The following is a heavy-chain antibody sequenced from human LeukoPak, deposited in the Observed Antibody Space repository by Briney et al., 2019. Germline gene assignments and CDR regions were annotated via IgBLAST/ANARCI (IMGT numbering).Heavy chain of an antibody. CDR1: GYSFTNYW. V-gene: IGHV5-51*01. Sequence: GESLKISCKGSGYSFTNYWIGWVRQMPGKGLEWMGIIYPSDSDTRYSPSFQGQVTISADKSISTAYLQWSSLKASDTAMYYCARPPIVGATRFHDAFDIWGQGTMVTVSS. D-gene: IGHD1-26*01. CDR2: IYPSDSDT. J-gene: IGHJ3*02. CDR3: ARPPIVGATRFHDAFDI.